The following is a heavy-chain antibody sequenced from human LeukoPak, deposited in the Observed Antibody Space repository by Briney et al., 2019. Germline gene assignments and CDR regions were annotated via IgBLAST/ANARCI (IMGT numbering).Heavy chain of an antibody. D-gene: IGHD4/OR15-4a*01. Sequence: PSETLSLTCTVSGGSISSYYWSWIRQPPGKGLEWIGYIYYSGSTNYNPSLKSRVTISVDTSKNQFSLKLSSVTAADTAVYYCARARLTYFDYRGQGTLVTVSS. CDR3: ARARLTYFDY. CDR1: GGSISSYY. V-gene: IGHV4-59*01. J-gene: IGHJ4*02. CDR2: IYYSGST.